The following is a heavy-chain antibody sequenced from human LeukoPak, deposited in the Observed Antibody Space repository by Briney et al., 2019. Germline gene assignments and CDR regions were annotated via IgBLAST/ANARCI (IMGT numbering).Heavy chain of an antibody. CDR1: GGTFSSYA. V-gene: IGHV1-69*04. Sequence: SVKVSCKASGGTFSSYAISWVRQAPGQGLEWMGRIIPILGIANYAQKFQGRVTITADKSTSTAYMELSSLRSEDTAVYYRARDPEVYGSTRLFDYWGQGTLVTVSS. J-gene: IGHJ4*02. D-gene: IGHD2-2*01. CDR2: IIPILGIA. CDR3: ARDPEVYGSTRLFDY.